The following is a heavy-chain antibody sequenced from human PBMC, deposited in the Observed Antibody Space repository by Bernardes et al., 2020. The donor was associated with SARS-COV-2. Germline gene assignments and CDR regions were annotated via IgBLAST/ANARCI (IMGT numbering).Heavy chain of an antibody. J-gene: IGHJ4*02. D-gene: IGHD6-19*01. CDR2: VNEVGTIT. V-gene: IGHV3-74*01. Sequence: GGSLRLSCVASGFTFSRSWMHWVRQVPGKGPVWVSRVNEVGTITDYADSVKGRFTISRDNAKNSLYLQMNSLRPDDTALYYCAKDYETGELGIAVEGYCGHWGQGTLVTVSS. CDR3: AKDYETGELGIAVEGYCGH. CDR1: GFTFSRSW.